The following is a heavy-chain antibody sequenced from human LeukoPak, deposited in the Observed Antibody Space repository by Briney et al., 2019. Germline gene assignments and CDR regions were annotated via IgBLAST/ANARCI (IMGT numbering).Heavy chain of an antibody. V-gene: IGHV1-18*01. CDR1: GYTFTSYG. J-gene: IGHJ4*02. CDR3: ARGAPSQYSSSWYFKEY. Sequence: ASVKVSCKASGYTFTSYGISWARQAPGEGLEWMGWISAYNGNTNYAQKLQGRVTRTTDTSTSTAYMELRSLRSDDTAVYYCARGAPSQYSSSWYFKEYWGQGTLVTVSS. CDR2: ISAYNGNT. D-gene: IGHD6-13*01.